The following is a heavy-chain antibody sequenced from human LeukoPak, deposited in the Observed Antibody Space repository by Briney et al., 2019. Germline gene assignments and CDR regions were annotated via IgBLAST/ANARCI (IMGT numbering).Heavy chain of an antibody. V-gene: IGHV3-21*03. D-gene: IGHD2-2*01. CDR2: IISSCSYI. CDR1: RFTFSSYT. J-gene: IGHJ4*02. Sequence: GGSLRLSCAASRFTFSSYTINWVRQAPGKGLEGVSSIISSCSYIYYADSVKRRFTISRDNAKNSLYLQMNSLRAEDTAVYYCARDFGGYCSSTDCDLGHLDYWGQGTLVTVSS. CDR3: ARDFGGYCSSTDCDLGHLDY.